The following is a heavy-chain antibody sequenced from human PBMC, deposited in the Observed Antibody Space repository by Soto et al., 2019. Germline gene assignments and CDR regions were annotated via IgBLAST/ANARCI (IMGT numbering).Heavy chain of an antibody. CDR1: GFTFSSYA. V-gene: IGHV3-21*01. CDR3: ARPLHYYDGSGYSAY. J-gene: IGHJ4*02. Sequence: GSLRLSCAASGFTFSSYAMNWVRQAPGKGLEWVSSISSSSTYIYYADSVKGRFTISRDNAKNSLYLQMNSLRAEDTAVHYCARPLHYYDGSGYSAYWGQGTLVTVSS. D-gene: IGHD3-22*01. CDR2: ISSSSTYI.